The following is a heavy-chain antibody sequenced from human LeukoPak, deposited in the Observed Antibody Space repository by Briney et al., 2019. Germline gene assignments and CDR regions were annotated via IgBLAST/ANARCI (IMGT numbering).Heavy chain of an antibody. D-gene: IGHD2-21*02. CDR1: GFTFSDYN. CDR3: AGSGDFIHDAFDI. CDR2: ISRSGSTK. Sequence: GGSLRLSCAASGFTFSDYNMRWIRQAPGKGLEWVSSISRSGSTKYYADSVKGRFTISRDNAKDSLFLQMNSLRAEDTAVYYCAGSGDFIHDAFDIWGQGTMVTVSS. J-gene: IGHJ3*02. V-gene: IGHV3-11*04.